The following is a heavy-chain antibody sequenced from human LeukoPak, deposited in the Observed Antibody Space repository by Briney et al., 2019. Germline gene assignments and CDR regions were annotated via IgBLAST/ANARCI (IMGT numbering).Heavy chain of an antibody. V-gene: IGHV4-38-2*02. CDR2: IYHSGST. CDR1: GYSISSGYY. CDR3: ARHKLVPDAFDI. D-gene: IGHD6-13*01. Sequence: SETLSLTCTVSGYSISSGYYWGWIRQPPGKGLEWIGSIYHSGSTYYNPSLKSRVTISVDTSKNQFSLKLSSVTAADTAVYYCARHKLVPDAFDIWGQGTMVTVSS. J-gene: IGHJ3*02.